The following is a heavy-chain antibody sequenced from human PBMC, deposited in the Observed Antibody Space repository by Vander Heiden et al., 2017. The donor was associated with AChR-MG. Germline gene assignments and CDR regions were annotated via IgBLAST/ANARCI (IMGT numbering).Heavy chain of an antibody. D-gene: IGHD6-6*01. CDR3: ARDRNEYSSSSPFDYYYYGMDV. CDR2: ISAYNGNT. Sequence: QVQLVQSGAEVKKPGASVKVSCKASGYTFTSYGISWVRQAPGQGLEWMGWISAYNGNTNYAQKLQGRVTMTTDTSTSTAYMELRSLRSDDTAVYYCARDRNEYSSSSPFDYYYYGMDVWGQGTTVTVSS. V-gene: IGHV1-18*01. CDR1: GYTFTSYG. J-gene: IGHJ6*02.